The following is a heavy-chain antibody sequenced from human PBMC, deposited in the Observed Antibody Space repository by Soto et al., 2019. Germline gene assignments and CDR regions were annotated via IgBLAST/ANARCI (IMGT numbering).Heavy chain of an antibody. D-gene: IGHD3-10*01. J-gene: IGHJ6*02. Sequence: QLQLQESGPGLVKPSETLSLTCTVSGGSISSSSYYWGWIRQPPGKGLEWIGSIYYSGSTYYNPSLKSRVTISVDTSKNQFSLKLSSVTAADTAVYYCARKSYYYGSGSYYGPFGYYYYGMDVWGQGTTVTVSS. V-gene: IGHV4-39*01. CDR3: ARKSYYYGSGSYYGPFGYYYYGMDV. CDR2: IYYSGST. CDR1: GGSISSSSYY.